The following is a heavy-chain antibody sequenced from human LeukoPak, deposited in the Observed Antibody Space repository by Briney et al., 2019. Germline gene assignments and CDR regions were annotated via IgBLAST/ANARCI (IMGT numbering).Heavy chain of an antibody. V-gene: IGHV3-7*03. CDR2: INHNGNVN. Sequence: GGSLRLSCAASGFTFSSYWMNWARQAPGKGLEWVASINHNGNVNYYVDSVKGRFTISRDNAKNSLYLQMSNLRAEDTAVYYCAKERIPPKSHYYDSSGARIDPLDYWGQGTLVTVSS. CDR3: AKERIPPKSHYYDSSGARIDPLDY. CDR1: GFTFSSYW. D-gene: IGHD3-22*01. J-gene: IGHJ4*02.